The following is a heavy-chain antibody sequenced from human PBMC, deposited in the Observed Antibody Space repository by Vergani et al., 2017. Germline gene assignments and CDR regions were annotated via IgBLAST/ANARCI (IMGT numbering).Heavy chain of an antibody. CDR3: AELNVLLWFGDPKDYGMDV. CDR1: GFTFSSYE. J-gene: IGHJ6*02. CDR2: ISSSGSTI. Sequence: EVQLVESGGGLVQPGGSLRLSCAASGFTFSSYEMNWVRQAPGKGLEWVSYISSSGSTIYYADSVKGRFTISRDNAKNSLYLQMNSLRAEDTAVYYCAELNVLLWFGDPKDYGMDVWGQGTTVTVSS. D-gene: IGHD3-10*01. V-gene: IGHV3-48*03.